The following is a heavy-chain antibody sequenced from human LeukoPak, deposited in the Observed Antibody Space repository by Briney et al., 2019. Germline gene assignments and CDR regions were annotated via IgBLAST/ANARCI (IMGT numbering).Heavy chain of an antibody. Sequence: GGSLRLSCAASGFTFSSYSMNWVRQAPGKGLEWVSSISSSSYIYYADSVKGRFTISRDNAKNSLYLQMNSLRAEDTAVYYCASTNLRYFDWLAVDYWGQGTLVTVSS. J-gene: IGHJ4*02. V-gene: IGHV3-21*01. CDR2: ISSSSYI. CDR3: ASTNLRYFDWLAVDY. CDR1: GFTFSSYS. D-gene: IGHD3-9*01.